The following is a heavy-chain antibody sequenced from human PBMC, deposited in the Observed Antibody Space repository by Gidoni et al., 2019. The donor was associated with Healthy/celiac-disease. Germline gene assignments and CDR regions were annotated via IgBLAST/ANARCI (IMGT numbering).Heavy chain of an antibody. J-gene: IGHJ5*02. CDR3: VKDKVNPNWNDVYWFDP. CDR2: ISSNCGST. V-gene: IGHV3-64D*06. Sequence: EVQLVESGGGLVEPGGSLRLSCSASGFTYSSDAMHWVRQAPGKGLEYVSAISSNCGSTYYADSVKGRFTISRDNSKNTLYLQMSSLRAEDTAVYYCVKDKVNPNWNDVYWFDPWGQGTLVTVSS. CDR1: GFTYSSDA. D-gene: IGHD1-1*01.